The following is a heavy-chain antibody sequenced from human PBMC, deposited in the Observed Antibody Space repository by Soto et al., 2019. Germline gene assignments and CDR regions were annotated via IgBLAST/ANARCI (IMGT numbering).Heavy chain of an antibody. J-gene: IGHJ4*02. CDR1: GFTFSSYS. CDR3: ARISGSASGNYYRDY. V-gene: IGHV3-21*01. Sequence: EVQLVESGGGLVKPGESLRLSCTASGFTFSSYSMSWVRQSPGKGLEWVSCMSPSSDYMSYADSVQGRLTMSRDNATKSLYLQLNSLRAEDTAIYYCARISGSASGNYYRDYWGQGTLVSVSS. D-gene: IGHD3-10*01. CDR2: MSPSSDYM.